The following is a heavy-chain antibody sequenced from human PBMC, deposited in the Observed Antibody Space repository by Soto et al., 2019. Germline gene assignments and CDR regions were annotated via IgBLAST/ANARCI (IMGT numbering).Heavy chain of an antibody. V-gene: IGHV4-4*02. CDR1: SGSISSSNW. Sequence: PSETLSLTCAVSSGSISSSNWWSWVRQPPGKGLEWIGEIYHSGSTNYNPSLKSRVTISVDKSKNQFSLKLSSVTAADTAVYYCARAPQGFCSSTSCYAYYNWFAPWGKGTLVTVS. CDR3: ARAPQGFCSSTSCYAYYNWFAP. J-gene: IGHJ5*02. D-gene: IGHD2-2*01. CDR2: IYHSGST.